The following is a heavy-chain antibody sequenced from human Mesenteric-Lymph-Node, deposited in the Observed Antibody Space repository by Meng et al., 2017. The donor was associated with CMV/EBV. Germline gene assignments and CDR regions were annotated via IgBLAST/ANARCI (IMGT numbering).Heavy chain of an antibody. CDR1: GFSFSTYE. CDR3: ARAFSGWANGMDV. J-gene: IGHJ6*02. D-gene: IGHD6-19*01. CDR2: ISSSGTTI. Sequence: GGSLRLSCATSGFSFSTYEMNWVRQAPGKGLEWVSYISSSGTTIYYADSVKGRFTISRDNSKNTLYLQMNSLRAEDTAVYYCARAFSGWANGMDVWGQGTTVTVSS. V-gene: IGHV3-48*03.